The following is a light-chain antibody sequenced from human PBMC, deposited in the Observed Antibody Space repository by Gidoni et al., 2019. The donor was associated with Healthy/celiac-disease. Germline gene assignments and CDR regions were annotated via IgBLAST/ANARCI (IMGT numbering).Light chain of an antibody. J-gene: IGLJ2*01. V-gene: IGLV2-23*03. CDR1: SSDVGSYNL. CDR2: EGS. Sequence: QSALTQPASASGSPGQSITISCTGTSSDVGSYNLVSWYHQHPGKAPKLMIYEGSKRPSGVSNRFSGSKSGNTASLTISGLQAEDEADYYCCSYAGSSTFDVVFGGGTKLTVL. CDR3: CSYAGSSTFDVV.